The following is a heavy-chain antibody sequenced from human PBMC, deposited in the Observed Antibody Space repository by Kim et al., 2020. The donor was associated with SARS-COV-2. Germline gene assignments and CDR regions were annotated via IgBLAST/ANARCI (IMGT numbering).Heavy chain of an antibody. CDR3: ARVWSTIRSRSFDP. J-gene: IGHJ5*02. V-gene: IGHV4-34*01. D-gene: IGHD5-12*01. Sequence: SETLSLTCAVYGGSFSGYYWSWIRQPPGKGLEWIGEINHSGSTNYNPSLKSRVTISVDTSKNQFSLKLSSVTAADTAVYYCARVWSTIRSRSFDPWGQGTLVTVSS. CDR1: GGSFSGYY. CDR2: INHSGST.